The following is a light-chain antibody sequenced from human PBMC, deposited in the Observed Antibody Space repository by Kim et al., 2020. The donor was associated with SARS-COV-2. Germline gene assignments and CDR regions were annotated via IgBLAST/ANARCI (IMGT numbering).Light chain of an antibody. CDR3: GSYTRSSTSV. CDR1: SNDVGSYNY. V-gene: IGLV2-14*04. Sequence: QSITISCTGTSNDVGSYNYVSWYQQKPGEAPKLMISDVTKRPSGVPDRFSGSKSGNTASLTISGLQPEDEADYYCGSYTRSSTSVFGTGTKVTVL. J-gene: IGLJ1*01. CDR2: DVT.